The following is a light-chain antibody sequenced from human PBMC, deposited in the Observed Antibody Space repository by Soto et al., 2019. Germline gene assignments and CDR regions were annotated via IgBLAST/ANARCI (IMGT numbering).Light chain of an antibody. Sequence: EIVLTQSPATLSLSPGERATLSCRASHSVISYLAWYQHKPGQAPRLLIYDASNRAAGIPARFSGSGSGTDFTLTISSLEPEDFEIYYCQQRKYWPPLTFGGGTKVEIK. CDR3: QQRKYWPPLT. CDR1: HSVISY. J-gene: IGKJ4*01. CDR2: DAS. V-gene: IGKV3-11*01.